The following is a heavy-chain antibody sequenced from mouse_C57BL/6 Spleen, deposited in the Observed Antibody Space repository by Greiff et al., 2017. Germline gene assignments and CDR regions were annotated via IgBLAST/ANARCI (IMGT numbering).Heavy chain of an antibody. CDR1: GFTFTDYY. CDR2: IRNKANGYTT. Sequence: EVKLVESGGGLVQPGGSLSLSCAASGFTFTDYYMSWVRQPPGKALEWLGFIRNKANGYTTEYSASVKGRFTISRDNSKSILYLQMNALRAEDSATYYCARDDDYDEGGYFDYWGQGTTLTVSS. V-gene: IGHV7-3*01. D-gene: IGHD2-4*01. J-gene: IGHJ2*01. CDR3: ARDDDYDEGGYFDY.